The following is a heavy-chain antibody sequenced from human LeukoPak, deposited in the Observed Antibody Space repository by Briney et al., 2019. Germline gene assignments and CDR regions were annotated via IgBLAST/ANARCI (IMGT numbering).Heavy chain of an antibody. V-gene: IGHV3-30*14. D-gene: IGHD2-15*01. Sequence: GGSLRLSCAASGFTFSSYAMHWVRQAPGKGLEWVAVISYDGSNKYYADSVKGRFTISRDNSKNTLYLQMNSLRAEDTAVYYCEGCSGGSCYHRDYWGQGTLVTVSS. CDR2: ISYDGSNK. CDR1: GFTFSSYA. J-gene: IGHJ4*02. CDR3: EGCSGGSCYHRDY.